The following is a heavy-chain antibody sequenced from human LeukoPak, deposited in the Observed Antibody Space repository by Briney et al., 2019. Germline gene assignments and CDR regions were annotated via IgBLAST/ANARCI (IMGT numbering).Heavy chain of an antibody. Sequence: GTSLRLSCAASGISFSSHGMHWVRQAPGKGLEWVAVIWYDGSNIYYADSVKGRFTISRDNSKNTLYLQMNSLRADDTAIYYCAKNSLDYWGQGTLVTVSS. D-gene: IGHD1/OR15-1a*01. J-gene: IGHJ4*02. V-gene: IGHV3-33*03. CDR2: IWYDGSNI. CDR3: AKNSLDY. CDR1: GISFSSHG.